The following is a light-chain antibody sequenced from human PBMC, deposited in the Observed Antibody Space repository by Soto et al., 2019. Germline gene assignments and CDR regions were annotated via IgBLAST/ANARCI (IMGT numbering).Light chain of an antibody. J-gene: IGKJ1*01. CDR3: QHDNSYSEA. CDR1: QTISSW. V-gene: IGKV1-5*03. CDR2: NAS. Sequence: DIQMTQSPSTLSGSVGDRVTITCRASQTISSWVAWYQQKPGKAPKLLIYNASTLKSGVPSRFSGSESGTEFNLTISSLQPDDFATYYCQHDNSYSEAFGQGTKVELK.